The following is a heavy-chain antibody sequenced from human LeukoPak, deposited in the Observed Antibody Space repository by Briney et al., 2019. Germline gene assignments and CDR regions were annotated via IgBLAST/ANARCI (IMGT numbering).Heavy chain of an antibody. J-gene: IGHJ4*02. CDR3: ARAHTGRDLRYFDWLF. V-gene: IGHV3-74*01. CDR2: IRSDGSST. D-gene: IGHD3-9*01. Sequence: PGGSLRLSCAASGFTFSNYWMHWVRHAPGKGLVWVSRIRSDGSSTYYADSVKGRFTISRDNAKNTLYLQMNSLRAEDTAVYYCARAHTGRDLRYFDWLFWGQGTLVTVSS. CDR1: GFTFSNYW.